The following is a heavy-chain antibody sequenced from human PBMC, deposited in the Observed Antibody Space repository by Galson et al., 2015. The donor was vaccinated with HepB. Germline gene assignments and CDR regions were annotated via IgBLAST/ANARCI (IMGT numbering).Heavy chain of an antibody. V-gene: IGHV3-23*01. J-gene: IGHJ4*02. D-gene: IGHD6-19*01. CDR1: GFTFSSYA. CDR2: ISGSGGST. Sequence: SLRLSCAASGFTFSSYAMSWVRQAPGKGLEWVSAISGSGGSTYYADSVKGRFTISRDNSKNTLYLQMNSLRAEDTAVYYCAKSYSSGWYVGDLFDYWGQGTPVTVSS. CDR3: AKSYSSGWYVGDLFDY.